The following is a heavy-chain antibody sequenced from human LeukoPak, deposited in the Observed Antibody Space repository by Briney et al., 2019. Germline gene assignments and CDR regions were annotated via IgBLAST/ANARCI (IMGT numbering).Heavy chain of an antibody. Sequence: PSETLSLTCTVSGYSISSGYYWGWIRQPPGKGLEWIGNVYHSGSTHYNLSLKSRVTISVDTSKNQFSLKVTSVTAADTAVYYCARRGSSSWYNYFDYWGQGTLVTVSS. D-gene: IGHD6-13*01. CDR2: VYHSGST. CDR1: GYSISSGYY. CDR3: ARRGSSSWYNYFDY. V-gene: IGHV4-38-2*02. J-gene: IGHJ4*02.